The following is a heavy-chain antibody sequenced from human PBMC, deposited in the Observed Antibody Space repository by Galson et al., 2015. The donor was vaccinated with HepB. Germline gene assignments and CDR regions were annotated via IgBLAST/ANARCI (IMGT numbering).Heavy chain of an antibody. CDR1: GFTFSSYS. CDR3: ARDADIVVVPAALPAYGMDV. CDR2: ISSSSSTI. J-gene: IGHJ6*02. V-gene: IGHV3-48*02. Sequence: SLRLSCAASGFTFSSYSMNWVRQAPGKGLEWVSYISSSSSTIYYADSVKGRFTISRDNAKNSLYLQMNSLRDEDTAVYYCARDADIVVVPAALPAYGMDVWGQGTTVTVSS. D-gene: IGHD2-2*01.